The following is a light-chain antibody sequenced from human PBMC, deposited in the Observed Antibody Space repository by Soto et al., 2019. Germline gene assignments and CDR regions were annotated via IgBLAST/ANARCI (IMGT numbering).Light chain of an antibody. J-gene: IGKJ2*01. CDR2: DAS. Sequence: DIQLTQSPSTLSASVGDRVTITCRASQGINRWLAWYQQKPGKAPKVLIYDASSLESGVPSRFSGSGSGTEFTLTISSLQPDDFATYYCQQSSSYSAFTFGQGTKVEVK. CDR3: QQSSSYSAFT. V-gene: IGKV1-5*01. CDR1: QGINRW.